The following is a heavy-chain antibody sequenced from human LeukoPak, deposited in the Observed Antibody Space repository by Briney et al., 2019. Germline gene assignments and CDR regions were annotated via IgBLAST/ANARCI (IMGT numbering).Heavy chain of an antibody. CDR3: ARPVGSDSSSSYYYYMDV. Sequence: PSETLSLTCTVSGGSISSSSYYWGWIRQPPGKGLEWIGSIYYSGSTYYNPSLKSRVTISVDTSKNQFSLKLSSVTAADTAVYYCARPVGSDSSSSYYYYMDVWGKGTTVTVSS. CDR2: IYYSGST. D-gene: IGHD6-6*01. J-gene: IGHJ6*03. CDR1: GGSISSSSYY. V-gene: IGHV4-39*01.